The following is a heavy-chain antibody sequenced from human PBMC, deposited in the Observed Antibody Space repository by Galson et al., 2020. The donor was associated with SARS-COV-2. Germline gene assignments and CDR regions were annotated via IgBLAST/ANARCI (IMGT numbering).Heavy chain of an antibody. V-gene: IGHV4-59*01. Sequence: ASETLSLTCTVSGGSISSYYWSWIRQPPGKGLEWIGYIYYSGSTNYNPSLKSRVTISVDTSKNQFSLKLSSVTAADTAVYYCARVHYDILTGYYMSPPITFDYWGQGTLVTVSS. D-gene: IGHD3-9*01. CDR2: IYYSGST. J-gene: IGHJ4*02. CDR3: ARVHYDILTGYYMSPPITFDY. CDR1: GGSISSYY.